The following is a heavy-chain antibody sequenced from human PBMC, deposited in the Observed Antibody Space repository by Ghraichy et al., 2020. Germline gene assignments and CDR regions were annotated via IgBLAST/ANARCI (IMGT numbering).Heavy chain of an antibody. V-gene: IGHV3-48*02. CDR2: ITSSSRRI. CDR1: GFSFSSYG. Sequence: LSLTCVGSGFSFSSYGMNWVRQSPGTGLEWVSYITSSSRRIFYADSVKGRFTISRDNAQNSLSLQMNSLRDEDTAVYYCARASMVVRFFYYDGMDVWGQGTTVTVSS. D-gene: IGHD4-23*01. CDR3: ARASMVVRFFYYDGMDV. J-gene: IGHJ6*02.